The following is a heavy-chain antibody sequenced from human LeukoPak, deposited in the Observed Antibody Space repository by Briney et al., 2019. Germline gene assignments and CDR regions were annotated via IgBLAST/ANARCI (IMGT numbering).Heavy chain of an antibody. J-gene: IGHJ4*02. CDR1: GFTFSIYG. CDR3: ANDPGAYCGGDCYHYFDY. CDR2: MWYDGSNK. Sequence: PGGSLRLSCAASGFTFSIYGMHWVRQAPGEGLEWVAVMWYDGSNKYYADSVKGRFTISRDNPKNTLYLQMNSLRAEDTAVYYCANDPGAYCGGDCYHYFDYWGQGTLVTVSS. V-gene: IGHV3-33*06. D-gene: IGHD2-21*02.